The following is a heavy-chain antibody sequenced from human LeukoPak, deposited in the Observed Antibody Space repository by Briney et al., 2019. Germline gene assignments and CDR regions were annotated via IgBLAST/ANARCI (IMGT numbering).Heavy chain of an antibody. D-gene: IGHD3-9*01. CDR3: AKAEDILTGYLDY. J-gene: IGHJ4*02. V-gene: IGHV3-30*18. CDR2: ISYDGSNK. CDR1: GFTFSSYG. Sequence: PGRSLRLSCAASGFTFSSYGMHWVRQAPGKGLEWVAVISYDGSNKYYADSVKGRFTISRDNSKNTLYLQMNSLRAEDTAVYYCAKAEDILTGYLDYWGQGTLVTVSS.